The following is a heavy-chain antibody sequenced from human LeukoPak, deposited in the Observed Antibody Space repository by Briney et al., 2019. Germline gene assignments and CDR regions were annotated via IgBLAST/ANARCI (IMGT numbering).Heavy chain of an antibody. CDR3: ATAGDW. V-gene: IGHV3-43*02. J-gene: IGHJ4*02. D-gene: IGHD2-21*01. CDR2: ISGDGGGT. Sequence: GGSLRLSCAAPGFTFDDYAMHWVRQAPGKGLEWVSLISGDGGGTYYADSVKGRFTISRDNSKNSLYLQMNSLRTEDTALYYCATAGDWWGQGTLVTVSS. CDR1: GFTFDDYA.